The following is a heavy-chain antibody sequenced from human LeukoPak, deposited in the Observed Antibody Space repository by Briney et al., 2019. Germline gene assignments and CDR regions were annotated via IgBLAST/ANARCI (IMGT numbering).Heavy chain of an antibody. V-gene: IGHV4-34*01. CDR2: INHSGST. CDR3: ARAGGMATDDAFDI. CDR1: GGSFSGYY. D-gene: IGHD5-24*01. J-gene: IGHJ3*02. Sequence: PSETLSLTCAVYGGSFSGYYWSWIRQPPGKGLEWIGEINHSGSTNYNPSLKSRVTISVATSKNQFSLKLSSVTAADTAVYYCARAGGMATDDAFDIWGQGTMVTVSS.